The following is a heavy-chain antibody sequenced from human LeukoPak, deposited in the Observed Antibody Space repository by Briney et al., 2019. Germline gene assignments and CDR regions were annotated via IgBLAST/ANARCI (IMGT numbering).Heavy chain of an antibody. CDR2: IYYSGST. Sequence: SETLSLTCTVSGGSISSYYWSWIRQPPGKGLELIGYIYYSGSTNYNPSLKSRVTISVDTSKNQFSLKLSSLTAADTAVYYCARDRVGGSSEDYWGQGTLVTVSS. V-gene: IGHV4-59*12. CDR1: GGSISSYY. J-gene: IGHJ4*02. CDR3: ARDRVGGSSEDY. D-gene: IGHD1-26*01.